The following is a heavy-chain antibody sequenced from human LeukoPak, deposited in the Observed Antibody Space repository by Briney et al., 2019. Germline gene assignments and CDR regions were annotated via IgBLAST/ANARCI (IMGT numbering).Heavy chain of an antibody. CDR1: GYTFTNYY. J-gene: IGHJ3*02. CDR3: ARVGLTRGEAFDI. Sequence: ASVKVSCKASGYTFTNYYMHWVRQAPGQGPEWMGIINPSDGSTSYAQKFQGRVTMTRDTSTSTVYMELSSLRSEDTAVYYCARVGLTRGEAFDIWGQGTMVTVSS. D-gene: IGHD3-16*01. V-gene: IGHV1-46*01. CDR2: INPSDGST.